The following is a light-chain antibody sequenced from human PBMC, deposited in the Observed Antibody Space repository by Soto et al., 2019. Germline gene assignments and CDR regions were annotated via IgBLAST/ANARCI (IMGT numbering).Light chain of an antibody. CDR2: GAS. V-gene: IGKV3-15*01. CDR3: QQYNNWPRT. CDR1: QSVSSN. Sequence: EIVMTQSPATLSVSPGERATLPCRASQSVSSNLAWYQQKPGQAPRLLIYGASTRATGIPARFSGSGSGTEFTLTISSLQSEDFAVYYCQQYNNWPRTFGPGTKVDFK. J-gene: IGKJ3*01.